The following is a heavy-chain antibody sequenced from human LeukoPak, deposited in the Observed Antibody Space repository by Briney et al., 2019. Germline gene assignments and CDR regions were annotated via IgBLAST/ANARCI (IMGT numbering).Heavy chain of an antibody. Sequence: SGGSLRLSCAASGFTFSRYGLHWVRQAPGKGLEWVAVIANDGKDKKYADSAKGRLTISRDNSKSTLYLQMNSLRAEDTAVYYCAKDQQVGAAAYYFDSWGQGTLVTVSS. D-gene: IGHD6-13*01. J-gene: IGHJ4*02. CDR1: GFTFSRYG. CDR2: IANDGKDK. CDR3: AKDQQVGAAAYYFDS. V-gene: IGHV3-30*18.